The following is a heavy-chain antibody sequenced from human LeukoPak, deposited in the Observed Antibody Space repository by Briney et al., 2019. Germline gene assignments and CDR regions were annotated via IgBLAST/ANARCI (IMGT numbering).Heavy chain of an antibody. J-gene: IGHJ4*02. CDR2: ISYDGSNK. CDR1: GFTFSSYG. Sequence: GRSLRLSCAASGFTFSSYGMHWVHQAPGKGLEWVAVISYDGSNKYYADSVKGRFTISRDNSKNTLYLQMNSLRAEDTAVYYCAANYYDSSGYCDYWGQGTLVTVSS. V-gene: IGHV3-30*03. D-gene: IGHD3-22*01. CDR3: AANYYDSSGYCDY.